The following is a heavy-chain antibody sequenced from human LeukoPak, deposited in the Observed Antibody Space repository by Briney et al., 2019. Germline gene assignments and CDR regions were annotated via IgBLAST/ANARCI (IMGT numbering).Heavy chain of an antibody. CDR3: ASRRDYGDYGREAFDY. V-gene: IGHV4-30-2*01. J-gene: IGHJ4*02. CDR1: GGSISSDGYS. Sequence: SETLSLTCAVSGGSISSDGYSWSWIRQPPGKGLEWIGYIYHSGSTYYNPSLKSRVTISVDRSKNQFSLKLSSVTAADTAVYYCASRRDYGDYGREAFDYWGQGTLDTVSS. CDR2: IYHSGST. D-gene: IGHD4-17*01.